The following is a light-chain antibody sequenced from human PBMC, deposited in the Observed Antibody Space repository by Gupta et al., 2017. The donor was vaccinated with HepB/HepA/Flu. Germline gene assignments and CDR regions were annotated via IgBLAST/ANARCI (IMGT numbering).Light chain of an antibody. CDR2: DAS. J-gene: IGKJ3*01. CDR1: QSVNSY. CDR3: QQRSNWPPIT. V-gene: IGKV3-11*01. Sequence: EIVLTQSPATLSLSPGERATLSCRASQSVNSYLAWYQQKPGQAPRLLIYDASNRATGIPARFSGSGSGTDFTLTISSLEPEDFAVYYCQQRSNWPPITFGPGTKVDIK.